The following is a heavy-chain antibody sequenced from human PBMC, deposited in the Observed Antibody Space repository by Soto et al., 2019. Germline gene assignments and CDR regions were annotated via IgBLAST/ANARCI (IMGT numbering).Heavy chain of an antibody. J-gene: IGHJ5*02. CDR2: IYHSGST. Sequence: NPSETLSLTCTVSGGSISSGDYYWSWVSQPPGKGLEWIGYIYHSGSTYYNQSLKSQVTISVDTSKNQFSLKLSSVTAAVTAVYYCARERPDGARLDPWGQGTLVTVSS. CDR1: GGSISSGDYY. V-gene: IGHV4-30-4*01. CDR3: ARERPDGARLDP. D-gene: IGHD6-6*01.